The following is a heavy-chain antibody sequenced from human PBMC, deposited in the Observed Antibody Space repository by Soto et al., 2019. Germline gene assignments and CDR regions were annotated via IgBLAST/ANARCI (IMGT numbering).Heavy chain of an antibody. CDR2: ISGSGGST. Sequence: PGGSLRLSCAASGFTFSSYAMSWVRQAPGKGLEWVSAISGSGGSTYYADSVKGRFTISRDNSKNTLYLQMNSLRAEDTAVYYCAKDVSTFGVVIDAFDIWGQGTMVTVSS. J-gene: IGHJ3*02. D-gene: IGHD3-3*01. CDR1: GFTFSSYA. V-gene: IGHV3-23*01. CDR3: AKDVSTFGVVIDAFDI.